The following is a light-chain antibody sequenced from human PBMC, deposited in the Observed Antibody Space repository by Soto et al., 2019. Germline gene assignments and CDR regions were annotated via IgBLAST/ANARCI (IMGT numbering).Light chain of an antibody. V-gene: IGLV1-47*01. CDR2: RNN. CDR3: ETWDDSLRGWV. CDR1: TANIGSNY. J-gene: IGLJ3*02. Sequence: QSVLTKPPPAAGTPGQSVTPSCSGRTANIGSNYGYWYQQFPVTAPKLLIYRNNQRPSAVPARFSGSKSGTSASLAISGLRSEDAADYYCETWDDSLRGWVFGGGTHLTVL.